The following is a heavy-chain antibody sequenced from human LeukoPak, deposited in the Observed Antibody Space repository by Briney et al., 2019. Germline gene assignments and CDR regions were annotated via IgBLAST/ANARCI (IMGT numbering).Heavy chain of an antibody. J-gene: IGHJ1*01. CDR2: ITRSASPM. CDR1: GFTFSSSA. D-gene: IGHD3-22*01. V-gene: IGHV3-21*01. Sequence: GGSLRLSCAASGFTFSSSAMSWVRQAPGKGLEWVSSITRSASPMYYADSVKGRFTISRDNARNSLYLQMNSLRDEDTAVYYCARSYYDNSGYYRHWGQGTLVSVSS. CDR3: ARSYYDNSGYYRH.